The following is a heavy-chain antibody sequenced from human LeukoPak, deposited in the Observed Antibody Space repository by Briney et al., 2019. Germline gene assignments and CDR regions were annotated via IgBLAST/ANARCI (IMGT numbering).Heavy chain of an antibody. J-gene: IGHJ5*02. Sequence: SVKVSCKASGGTFSSYAISWVRQAPGQGLEWMGRIIPIFGTANYAQKFQGRVTITTDESTSTAYMELSSLRSEDTAVYYCARDRGGIEFDPWGQGTLATVSS. CDR2: IIPIFGTA. CDR3: ARDRGGIEFDP. D-gene: IGHD3-10*01. CDR1: GGTFSSYA. V-gene: IGHV1-69*05.